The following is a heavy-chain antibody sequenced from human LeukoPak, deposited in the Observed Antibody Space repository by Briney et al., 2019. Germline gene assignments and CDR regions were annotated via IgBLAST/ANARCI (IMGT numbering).Heavy chain of an antibody. Sequence: PSETLSLTCTVSGVSISSSNSYWGWIRQPPGKGLEWIGSIYYSGNTYYNASLKSQVSISIDTSKNQFSLRLTSVTAADTAVYYCACVVVPAAMFDPWGQGTLVTVSS. CDR1: GVSISSSNSY. D-gene: IGHD2-2*01. V-gene: IGHV4-39*01. CDR2: IYYSGNT. CDR3: ACVVVPAAMFDP. J-gene: IGHJ5*02.